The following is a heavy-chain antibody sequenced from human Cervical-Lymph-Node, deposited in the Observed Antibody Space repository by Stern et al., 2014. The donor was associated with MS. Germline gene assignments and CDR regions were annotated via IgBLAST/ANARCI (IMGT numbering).Heavy chain of an antibody. V-gene: IGHV3-30*03. CDR1: GFAFNSYG. CDR2: ISYDGSKK. J-gene: IGHJ4*02. Sequence: VQLVESGGGVVQPEGSLRLSCAASGFAFNSYGMHLVRQAPGKGLEWVTGISYDGSKKFYADSVKGRFTISRDNSENKLYLQMNSLRPEDTAVYYCARGLRGSYPFDYWGQGTLVTVSS. D-gene: IGHD3-10*01. CDR3: ARGLRGSYPFDY.